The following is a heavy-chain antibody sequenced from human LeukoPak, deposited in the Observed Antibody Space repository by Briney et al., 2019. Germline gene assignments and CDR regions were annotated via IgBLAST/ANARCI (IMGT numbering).Heavy chain of an antibody. Sequence: GASVKVSCKASGYTFTGYYMHWVRQAPGEGLEWMGWINPNSGGTNYEQKFQGRVTMTRDTSISTAYMELSRLRSDDTAVYYCARVLNDSSGYNYLYWGQGTLVTVSS. CDR2: INPNSGGT. D-gene: IGHD3-22*01. V-gene: IGHV1-2*02. J-gene: IGHJ4*02. CDR3: ARVLNDSSGYNYLY. CDR1: GYTFTGYY.